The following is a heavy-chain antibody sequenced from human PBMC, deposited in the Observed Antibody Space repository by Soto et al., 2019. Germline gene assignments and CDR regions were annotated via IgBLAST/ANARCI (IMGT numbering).Heavy chain of an antibody. D-gene: IGHD6-13*01. CDR2: INVYNGNT. J-gene: IGHJ4*02. Sequence: ASVKVSCKASGYTFTNYGISWVRQAPEQGLEWMGWINVYNGNTKYAQKVQGRVTMTTDTSTSTAYMELRSLRSDDTAVYYCARDGLCSPGFDYWGQGTLVTVSS. CDR3: ARDGLCSPGFDY. CDR1: GYTFTNYG. V-gene: IGHV1-18*01.